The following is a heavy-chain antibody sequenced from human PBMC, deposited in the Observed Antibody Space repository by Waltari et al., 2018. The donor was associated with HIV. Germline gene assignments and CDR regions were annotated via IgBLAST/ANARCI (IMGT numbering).Heavy chain of an antibody. CDR2: ISTSSSAI. J-gene: IGHJ4*02. D-gene: IGHD6-6*01. CDR1: GFSFSGYS. CDR3: ARDRTRYYFDS. Sequence: EVQLVESGGGLVQPGGSLRLSCTASGFSFSGYSMNWARQAPGKGLEWVSYISTSSSAIFYADSVKGRFTISRDTAKNSLYLQMNSLRAEDTAVYYCARDRTRYYFDSWGQGTLVTVSS. V-gene: IGHV3-48*01.